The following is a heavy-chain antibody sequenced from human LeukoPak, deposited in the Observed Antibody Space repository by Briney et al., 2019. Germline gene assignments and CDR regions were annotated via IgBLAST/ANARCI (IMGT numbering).Heavy chain of an antibody. D-gene: IGHD1-14*01. CDR3: ARGPELDRTDAFDI. V-gene: IGHV3-30-3*01. CDR1: GFTFSSYA. CDR2: ISYDGSNK. J-gene: IGHJ3*02. Sequence: PGGSLRLSCAAFGFTFSSYAMHWVRQAPGKGLEWVAVISYDGSNKYYADSVKGRFTISRDNSKNTLYLQMNSLRAEDTAVYYCARGPELDRTDAFDIWGQGTMVTVSS.